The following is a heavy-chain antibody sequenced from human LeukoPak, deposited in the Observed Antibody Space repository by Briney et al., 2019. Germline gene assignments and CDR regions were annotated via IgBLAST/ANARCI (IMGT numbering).Heavy chain of an antibody. J-gene: IGHJ3*02. CDR1: GVSIYSSTFY. V-gene: IGHV4-39*01. CDR3: ARQLAAGNDAFDI. Sequence: SETLSLTCSVSGVSIYSSTFYWAWIRQPPGKGLEFIGSIYYNENTYHNPSLRSRPTISVDTSTNHFSLRLTSVTAADTAIYYCARQLAAGNDAFDIWGQGTVVTVSS. CDR2: IYYNENT. D-gene: IGHD2-15*01.